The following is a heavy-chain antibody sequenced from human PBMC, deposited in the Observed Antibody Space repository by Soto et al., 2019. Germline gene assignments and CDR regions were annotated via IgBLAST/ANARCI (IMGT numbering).Heavy chain of an antibody. V-gene: IGHV4-59*08. CDR1: GGSISSYY. J-gene: IGHJ4*02. D-gene: IGHD2-15*01. CDR3: ARRYGGTFDY. CDR2: IYYSGST. Sequence: QVQLQESGPGLVKPSETLSLTCTVSGGSISSYYWSWIRQPPGKGLEWIGYIYYSGSTNYNPSLKSRVTISVYTSKHQFSRKQSSVTAADTAVYYCARRYGGTFDYWGQGTLVTVSS.